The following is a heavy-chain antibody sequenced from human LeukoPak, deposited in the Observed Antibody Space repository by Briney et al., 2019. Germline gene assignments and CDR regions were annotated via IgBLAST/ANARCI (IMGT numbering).Heavy chain of an antibody. V-gene: IGHV3-23*01. CDR1: GFTFSSYA. Sequence: GGSLRLSCAASGFTFSSYAMSWVRQAPGKGLKWVSGISGSGPYTFYTDSVKGRFTISRDSSKNTLYLQMNSLRAEDTALYYCAKHGYCSGISCFFDFWGQGTLVTVSS. CDR3: AKHGYCSGISCFFDF. CDR2: ISGSGPYT. J-gene: IGHJ4*02. D-gene: IGHD2-2*03.